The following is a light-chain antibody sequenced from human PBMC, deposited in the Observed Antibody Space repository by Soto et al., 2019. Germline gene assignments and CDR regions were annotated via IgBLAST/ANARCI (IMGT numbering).Light chain of an antibody. CDR1: QYIAVW. Sequence: DIQMTQSPSSVSASVGDRVTITCRASQYIAVWLAWYQQKPGTVPKLLIYAASSLQGGGPSRFSGSGSGTEFTLPISSLQPEDFGTYYCQQGDSYPITFGQGTRLEIK. V-gene: IGKV1-12*01. J-gene: IGKJ5*01. CDR2: AAS. CDR3: QQGDSYPIT.